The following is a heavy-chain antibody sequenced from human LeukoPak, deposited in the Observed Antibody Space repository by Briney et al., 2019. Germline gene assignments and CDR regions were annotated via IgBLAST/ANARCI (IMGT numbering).Heavy chain of an antibody. D-gene: IGHD2-21*02. CDR1: GFTFSRYW. V-gene: IGHV3-74*01. J-gene: IGHJ4*02. CDR3: ARDSPYCGGDCYYDY. Sequence: PGGSLRLSCATSGFTFSRYWMHWVRQAPGKGLVWVSRINSDGSSTSYADSVKGRFTISRDNAKNTLYLQMSSLRAEDTAVYYCARDSPYCGGDCYYDYWGQGTLVTVSS. CDR2: INSDGSST.